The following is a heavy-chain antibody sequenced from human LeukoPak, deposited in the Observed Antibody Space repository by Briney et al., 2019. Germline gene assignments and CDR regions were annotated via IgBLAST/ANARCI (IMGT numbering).Heavy chain of an antibody. V-gene: IGHV4-34*01. D-gene: IGHD2-2*01. CDR1: GGSFSGYY. CDR2: INHSGST. Sequence: SETLSPTCAVYGGSFSGYYWSWIRQPPGKGLEWIGEINHSGSTNYNPSLKSRVTISVDTSKNQFSLKLSSVTAADTAVYYCARGPRYIVVVPAAMPSGMDVWGQGTTVTVSS. CDR3: ARGPRYIVVVPAAMPSGMDV. J-gene: IGHJ6*02.